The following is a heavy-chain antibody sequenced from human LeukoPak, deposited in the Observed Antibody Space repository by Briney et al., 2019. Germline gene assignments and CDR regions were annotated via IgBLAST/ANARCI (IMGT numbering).Heavy chain of an antibody. V-gene: IGHV4-38-2*02. Sequence: SETLSLTCTVSGYSISSGYYWGWIRQPPGKGLEWIGSIYHSGSTYYNPSLKSRVTISVDTSKNQFSLKLSSVTAADTAVYYCARYIVVVVAATLASWFDPWGQGTLVTVSS. CDR2: IYHSGST. D-gene: IGHD2-15*01. CDR3: ARYIVVVVAATLASWFDP. J-gene: IGHJ5*02. CDR1: GYSISSGYY.